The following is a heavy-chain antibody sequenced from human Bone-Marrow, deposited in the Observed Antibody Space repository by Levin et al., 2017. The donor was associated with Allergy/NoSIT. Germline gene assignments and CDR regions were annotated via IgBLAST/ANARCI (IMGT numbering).Heavy chain of an antibody. CDR3: ARDFRDHGDYVDGFHY. D-gene: IGHD4-17*01. V-gene: IGHV1-18*01. Sequence: PGESLKISCKASGYTFVNYGFTWVRQAPGQGLEWMGWISAYNDNTNYAQKFQGRVSMTTDTSTSTAYMELRSLTSYDTAVYYCARDFRDHGDYVDGFHYWGQGTLVTVSA. CDR1: GYTFVNYG. CDR2: ISAYNDNT. J-gene: IGHJ4*02.